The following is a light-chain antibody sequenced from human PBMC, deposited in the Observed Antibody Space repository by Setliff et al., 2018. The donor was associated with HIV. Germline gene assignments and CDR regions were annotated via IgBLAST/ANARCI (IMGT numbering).Light chain of an antibody. CDR3: CSNTGNNTYV. Sequence: QSALTQPASVSGSPGQSITISCTGTSGDVGRYNLVSWYQQQPGKTPKLMIYHASKRPSGVSNRFSGSKSGNTASLTISGLQAEDEADYYCCSNTGNNTYVFGTGTKATVL. CDR2: HAS. J-gene: IGLJ1*01. CDR1: SGDVGRYNL. V-gene: IGLV2-23*01.